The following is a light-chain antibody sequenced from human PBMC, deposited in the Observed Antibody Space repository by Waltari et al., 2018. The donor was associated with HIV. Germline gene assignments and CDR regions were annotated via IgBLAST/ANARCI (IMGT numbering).Light chain of an antibody. CDR1: TSNIGSNS. V-gene: IGLV1-44*01. CDR2: SNE. J-gene: IGLJ2*01. CDR3: ATWDDSLSGFVV. Sequence: QSVLTQPPSASGTPGQWVTISCSGTTSNIGSNSVNWYQQLPGSAPKLLIYSNEGRSSGAPDRFLGANYGTSASLAIGGLQSEDEADYYCATWDDSLSGFVVFGGGTKLTVL.